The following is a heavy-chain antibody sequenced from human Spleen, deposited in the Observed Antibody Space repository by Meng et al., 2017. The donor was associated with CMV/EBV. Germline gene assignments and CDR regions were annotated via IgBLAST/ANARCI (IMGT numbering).Heavy chain of an antibody. CDR3: ARCGMTVPGGAY. CDR1: GFTFDDYA. Sequence: SLKISCAASGFTFDDYAMHWVRQAPGKGLEWVSGISWNSGSIGYADSVKGRFTISRDNAKNSLYLQMNSLRGEDTAVYYCARCGMTVPGGAYWGQGTLVTVSS. D-gene: IGHD2-8*02. J-gene: IGHJ4*02. CDR2: ISWNSGSI. V-gene: IGHV3-9*01.